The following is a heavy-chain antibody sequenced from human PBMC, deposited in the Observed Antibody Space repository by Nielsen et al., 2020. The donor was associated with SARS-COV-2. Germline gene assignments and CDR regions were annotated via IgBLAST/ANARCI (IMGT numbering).Heavy chain of an antibody. CDR1: GGSISNYY. J-gene: IGHJ5*02. D-gene: IGHD2-2*01. V-gene: IGHV4-59*08. CDR2: IYYSGST. Sequence: SETLSLTCTVSGGSISNYYWSWIRQPPGKGLEWIGYIYYSGSTNYNPSLKSRVTILVDTPKNHFSLKLSSVTAADTAVYYCARGLGYCSSTSCYAFGFDPWGQGTLVTVSS. CDR3: ARGLGYCSSTSCYAFGFDP.